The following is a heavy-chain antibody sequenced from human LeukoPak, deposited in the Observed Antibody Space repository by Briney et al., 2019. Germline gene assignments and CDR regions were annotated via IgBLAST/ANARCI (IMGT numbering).Heavy chain of an antibody. D-gene: IGHD3-22*01. CDR3: ARVGGYSYYFDY. V-gene: IGHV3-7*01. Sequence: GGSLRLSCAASGFTFSSYWMSWVRQAPGKGLEWVANIKQDGSEKYYVDSVKGRFTISRDNSKNTLYLQMNSLRAEDTAVYYCARVGGYSYYFDYWGQGTLVTVSS. J-gene: IGHJ4*02. CDR2: IKQDGSEK. CDR1: GFTFSSYW.